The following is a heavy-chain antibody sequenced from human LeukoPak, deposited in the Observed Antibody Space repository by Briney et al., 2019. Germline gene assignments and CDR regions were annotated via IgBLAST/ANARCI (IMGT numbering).Heavy chain of an antibody. D-gene: IGHD3-10*01. CDR3: ARLEYYYVSGNYYKLFDY. V-gene: IGHV3-48*02. Sequence: GGSLTLPCAASGYTFSIYNVNWVRQAPGEGLEWVSDISSSGSTVYFADSVKGRFTITRDNAKNSLYLQMNSLRDEDTAVYYCARLEYYYVSGNYYKLFDYWGQGTLVTVCS. J-gene: IGHJ4*02. CDR2: ISSSGSTV. CDR1: GYTFSIYN.